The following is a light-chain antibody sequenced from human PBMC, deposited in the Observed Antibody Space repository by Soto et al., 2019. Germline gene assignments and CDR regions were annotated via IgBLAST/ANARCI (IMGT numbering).Light chain of an antibody. J-gene: IGKJ3*01. CDR3: QQYFSSPLT. Sequence: DIVMTQSPDSLAVSLGERATINCKSSQSVLYSSNNKNYLAWYQQKAGQPPKLLIYWASTRESGVPDRFSGRGSGTDFTLTLNSLQVEDVAVYYCQQYFSSPLTFGPGTKGEIK. CDR1: QSVLYSSNNKNY. CDR2: WAS. V-gene: IGKV4-1*01.